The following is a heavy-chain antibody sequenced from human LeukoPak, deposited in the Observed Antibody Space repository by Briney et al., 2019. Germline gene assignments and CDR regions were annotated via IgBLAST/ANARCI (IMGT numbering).Heavy chain of an antibody. CDR1: GDSFSGYY. Sequence: SETLSLTCAVSGDSFSGYYWTWIRQSPERGLQWIGEINHSGSTNYNPSLKSRVTISVDTSKNQFSLKLSSVTAADTAVYYCARGAVKAGYCSGGSCSHRRNWFDPWGQGTLVTVSS. V-gene: IGHV4-34*01. J-gene: IGHJ5*02. CDR3: ARGAVKAGYCSGGSCSHRRNWFDP. D-gene: IGHD2-15*01. CDR2: INHSGST.